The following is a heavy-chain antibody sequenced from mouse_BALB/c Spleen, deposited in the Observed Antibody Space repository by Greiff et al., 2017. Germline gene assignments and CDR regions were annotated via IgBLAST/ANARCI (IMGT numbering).Heavy chain of an antibody. V-gene: IGHV5-6-3*01. CDR3: AREAYYGQFDY. CDR2: INSNGGST. CDR1: GFTFSSYG. Sequence: EVKLMESGGGLVQPGGSLKLSCAASGFTFSSYGMSWVRQTPDKRLELVATINSNGGSTYYPDSVKGRFTISRDNAKNTLYLQMSSLKSEDTAMYYCAREAYYGQFDYWGQGTTLTVSS. D-gene: IGHD1-1*01. J-gene: IGHJ2*01.